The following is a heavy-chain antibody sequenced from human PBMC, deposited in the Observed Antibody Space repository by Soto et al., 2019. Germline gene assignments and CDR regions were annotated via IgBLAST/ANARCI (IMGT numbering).Heavy chain of an antibody. Sequence: ASVKVSCKASGGTFSSYAISWVRRAPGQGLEWMGGIIPIFGTANYAQKFQGRVTITADESTSTAYMELSSLRSEDTAVYYCARGVTASREWFDPWGQGTLVTVSS. D-gene: IGHD2-21*02. CDR1: GGTFSSYA. J-gene: IGHJ5*02. V-gene: IGHV1-69*13. CDR3: ARGVTASREWFDP. CDR2: IIPIFGTA.